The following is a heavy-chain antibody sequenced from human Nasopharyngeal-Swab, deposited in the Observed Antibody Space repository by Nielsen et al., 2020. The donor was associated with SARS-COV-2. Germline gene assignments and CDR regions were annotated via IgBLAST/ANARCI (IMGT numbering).Heavy chain of an antibody. CDR2: IRSKANSYAT. Sequence: GESLKISCAASGFTFSGSAMHWVRQASGKGLEWVGCIRSKANSYATAYAASVKGRFTISRDDSKNTAYLQMNSLKTEDTAVYYCTRHTQYCSGGSCYPRFDPWGQGTLVTVSS. J-gene: IGHJ5*02. D-gene: IGHD2-15*01. V-gene: IGHV3-73*01. CDR1: GFTFSGSA. CDR3: TRHTQYCSGGSCYPRFDP.